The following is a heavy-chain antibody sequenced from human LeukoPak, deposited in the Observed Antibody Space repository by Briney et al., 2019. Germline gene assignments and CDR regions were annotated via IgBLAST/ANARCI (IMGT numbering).Heavy chain of an antibody. Sequence: GGSLRLSCTASGFAFSNYWMFWVRQALGKGLVWPSQINTKGADTTYGDPAKGRFTTSRDNAKNTLYLQMNSLRVEDTAVYFCARGTAITAGIDFWGQGTLVTVSS. J-gene: IGHJ4*02. CDR3: ARGTAITAGIDF. CDR1: GFAFSNYW. CDR2: INTKGADT. D-gene: IGHD6-19*01. V-gene: IGHV3-74*01.